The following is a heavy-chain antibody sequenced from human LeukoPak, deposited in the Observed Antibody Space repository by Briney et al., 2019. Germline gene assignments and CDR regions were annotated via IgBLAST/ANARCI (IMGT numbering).Heavy chain of an antibody. CDR2: ISSSSSYI. J-gene: IGHJ4*02. CDR1: GFTFSNYA. CDR3: ARDLDSSSSTNFDY. V-gene: IGHV3-21*01. D-gene: IGHD6-13*01. Sequence: GGSLRLSCAASGFTFSNYAMNWVRQAPGKGLEWVSSISSSSSYIYYADSVKGRFTISRDNAKNSLYLQMNSLRAEDTAVYYCARDLDSSSSTNFDYWGQGTLVTVSS.